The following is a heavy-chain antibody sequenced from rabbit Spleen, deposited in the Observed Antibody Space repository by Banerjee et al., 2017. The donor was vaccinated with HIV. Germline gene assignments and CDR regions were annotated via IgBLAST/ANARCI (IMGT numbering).Heavy chain of an antibody. V-gene: IGHV1S7*01. CDR2: IDPVFGIT. Sequence: HLKESGGGLVQPGGSLKLSCTASGFTLSSYYMNWVRQDPGKGLEWIGYIDPVFGITYYANWVNGRFSISRENAQNTVFLQMTSLTAADTATYFCARDLAGAIGWNFYLWGPGTRVTVS. CDR1: GFTLSSYY. D-gene: IGHD4-1*01. J-gene: IGHJ4*01. CDR3: ARDLAGAIGWNFYL.